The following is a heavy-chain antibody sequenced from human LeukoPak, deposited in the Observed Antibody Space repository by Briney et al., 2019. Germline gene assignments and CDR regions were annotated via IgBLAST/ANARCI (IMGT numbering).Heavy chain of an antibody. CDR1: GASISSSSYY. D-gene: IGHD2-2*01. CDR3: ARHRCGSISCSFDY. CDR2: FYYSGST. Sequence: SDTLSLPCTVSGASISSSSYYWGWIRQPPGKGQEWIGRFYYSGSTYYNPSLKSRVTISVDTSKNQFSLKLSSVTAADTALYYCARHRCGSISCSFDYWGQGTLVTVSS. J-gene: IGHJ4*02. V-gene: IGHV4-39*01.